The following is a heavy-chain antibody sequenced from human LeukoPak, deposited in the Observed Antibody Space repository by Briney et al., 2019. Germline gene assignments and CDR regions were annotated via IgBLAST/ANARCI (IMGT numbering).Heavy chain of an antibody. D-gene: IGHD3-3*01. J-gene: IGHJ5*02. CDR2: INPNSGGT. CDR1: GYTFTGYY. Sequence: ASVKVSCKASGYTFTGYYMHWVRQAPGQGLEWMGWINPNSGGTNYAQKFQGRVTMTRDTSISTAYMELSRLRSDDTAVYYCARDFGVRFLEWLSRFDPWGQGTLVTVSS. CDR3: ARDFGVRFLEWLSRFDP. V-gene: IGHV1-2*02.